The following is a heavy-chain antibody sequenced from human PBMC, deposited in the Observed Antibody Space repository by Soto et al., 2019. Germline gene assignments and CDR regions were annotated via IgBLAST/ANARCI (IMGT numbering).Heavy chain of an antibody. D-gene: IGHD3-3*01. Sequence: GGSLRLSCAASGFTFSSYWMHWVRQAPGKGLVWVSRINSDGSSTSYANSGKGRFTISRDNAKNTLYLQMNSLRAEDTAVYYCARDYDFWSGYRTFDYWGQGTLVTVSS. CDR2: INSDGSST. CDR1: GFTFSSYW. CDR3: ARDYDFWSGYRTFDY. V-gene: IGHV3-74*01. J-gene: IGHJ4*02.